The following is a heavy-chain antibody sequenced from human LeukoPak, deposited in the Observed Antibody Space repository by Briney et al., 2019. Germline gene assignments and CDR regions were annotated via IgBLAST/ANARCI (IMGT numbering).Heavy chain of an antibody. J-gene: IGHJ1*01. D-gene: IGHD3-22*01. CDR2: IYYSGST. CDR3: ASEPNDSSGYFQH. CDR1: GGSISSGGYY. V-gene: IGHV4-31*03. Sequence: SQTLSLTCTVSGGSISSGGYYWSWIRQHPGKGLEWIGYIYYSGSTYYNPSLKSRVTISVDTSKNQFPLKLSSVTAADTAVYYCASEPNDSSGYFQHWGQGTLVTVSS.